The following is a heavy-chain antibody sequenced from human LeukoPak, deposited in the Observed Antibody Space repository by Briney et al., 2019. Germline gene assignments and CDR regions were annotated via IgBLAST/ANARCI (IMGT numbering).Heavy chain of an antibody. CDR1: GYTFTGYY. Sequence: ASVKVSCKASGYTFTGYYMHWVRQAPGQGLEWMGWINPNSGGTNYAQKFQGRVTMTRDTSISTAYMELSRLRSDDTAVYYCAGGGERRGYSGYDYAWNYGMDVWGQGTTVTVSS. V-gene: IGHV1-2*02. D-gene: IGHD5-12*01. J-gene: IGHJ6*02. CDR3: AGGGERRGYSGYDYAWNYGMDV. CDR2: INPNSGGT.